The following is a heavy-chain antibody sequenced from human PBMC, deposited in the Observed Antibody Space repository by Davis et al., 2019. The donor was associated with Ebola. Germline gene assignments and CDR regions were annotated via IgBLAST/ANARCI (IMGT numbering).Heavy chain of an antibody. V-gene: IGHV3-73*01. Sequence: GESLKIPCAASGFTFSGSAMHWVRQASGKGLEWVGRIRSKANSYATAYAASVKGRFTISRDNAKNSLYLQMNSLRAEDTAVYYCAREIMATIIYWGQGTLVTVSS. CDR1: GFTFSGSA. CDR2: IRSKANSYAT. CDR3: AREIMATIIY. D-gene: IGHD5-12*01. J-gene: IGHJ4*02.